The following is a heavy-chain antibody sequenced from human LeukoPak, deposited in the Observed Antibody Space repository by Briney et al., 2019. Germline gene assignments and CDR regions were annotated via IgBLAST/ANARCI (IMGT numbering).Heavy chain of an antibody. D-gene: IGHD2-2*01. CDR2: INWNGGST. CDR1: GFTFDDYG. Sequence: PGGSLRLSCAASGFTFDDYGMSWVRQAPGKGLEWVSGINWNGGSTGYADSVKGRFTISRDNAKNSLYLQMNSLRAEDTALYYCASEIPDCSSTSCYYSAFDIWGQGTMVTVSS. V-gene: IGHV3-20*04. CDR3: ASEIPDCSSTSCYYSAFDI. J-gene: IGHJ3*02.